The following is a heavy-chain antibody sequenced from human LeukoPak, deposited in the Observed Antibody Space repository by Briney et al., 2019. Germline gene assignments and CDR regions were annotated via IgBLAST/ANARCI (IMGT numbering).Heavy chain of an antibody. V-gene: IGHV4-34*01. CDR2: INHGGRT. CDR3: ARGHCTGCPFDY. Sequence: SETLSLTCAVYGGSFSGYYWSWIRQPPGKGLEWIGEINHGGRTNDNSSLKSRVSISVDTSKKQFSLRLSSVTAADTAVYYCARGHCTGCPFDYWGQGTLVTVSS. J-gene: IGHJ4*02. D-gene: IGHD2-8*02. CDR1: GGSFSGYY.